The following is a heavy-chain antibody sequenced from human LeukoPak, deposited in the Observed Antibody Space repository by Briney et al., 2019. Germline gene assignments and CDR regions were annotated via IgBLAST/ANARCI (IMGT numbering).Heavy chain of an antibody. CDR1: GFTFSSYA. CDR3: AKDHAFWSGYHKYYFDY. J-gene: IGHJ4*02. CDR2: ISGSGGST. D-gene: IGHD3-3*01. Sequence: GGSLTLSCAASGFTFSSYAMSWVRQPPGKGLEWVSAISGSGGSTYYADSVKGRFTICRDTSKNTTYLQINSLRSEDTAVYYCAKDHAFWSGYHKYYFDYWGQGTLVTVSS. V-gene: IGHV3-23*01.